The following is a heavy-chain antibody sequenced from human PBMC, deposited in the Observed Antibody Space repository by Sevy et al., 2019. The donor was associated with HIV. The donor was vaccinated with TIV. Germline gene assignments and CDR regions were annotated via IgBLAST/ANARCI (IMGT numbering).Heavy chain of an antibody. D-gene: IGHD2-2*02. CDR1: GFTFSRNA. Sequence: GGSLRLSCAASGFTFSRNAMSWVRQAPGKGLEWASGITGSGGSTDYANSVKGRFTISRDNSKNTLYLQMNSLRVEDTAVYYCAKVRYCSSTSCYSIYYGMDVWGQGTTVTVSS. V-gene: IGHV3-23*01. J-gene: IGHJ6*02. CDR3: AKVRYCSSTSCYSIYYGMDV. CDR2: ITGSGGST.